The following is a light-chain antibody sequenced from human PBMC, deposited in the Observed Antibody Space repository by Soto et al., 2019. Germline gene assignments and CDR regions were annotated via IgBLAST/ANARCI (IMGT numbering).Light chain of an antibody. Sequence: DIQMTQSPSTLSASVGDRVTITCRASQSVSIWLAWYQQKPGKAPKLLIYKASSLKSGVPSRFSGSGSGTEFTLTISNLQPDDFATYYCQQYNSYWTFGQGTKVEMK. J-gene: IGKJ1*01. CDR3: QQYNSYWT. CDR1: QSVSIW. CDR2: KAS. V-gene: IGKV1-5*03.